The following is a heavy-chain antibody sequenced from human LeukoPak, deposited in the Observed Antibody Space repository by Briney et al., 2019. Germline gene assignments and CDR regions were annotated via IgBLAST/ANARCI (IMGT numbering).Heavy chain of an antibody. D-gene: IGHD6-19*01. Sequence: SETLSLTCAVYGGSFSGYYWSWIRQPPGNGLEWIGEINHSGSTNYNPSLKSRVTISVDTSKNQFSLKLSSVTAADTAVYYCARASSGWNKDFDYWGQGTLVTVSS. V-gene: IGHV4-34*01. CDR2: INHSGST. J-gene: IGHJ4*02. CDR3: ARASSGWNKDFDY. CDR1: GGSFSGYY.